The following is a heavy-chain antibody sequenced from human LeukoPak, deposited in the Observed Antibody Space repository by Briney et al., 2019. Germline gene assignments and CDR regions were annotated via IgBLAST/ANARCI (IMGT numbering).Heavy chain of an antibody. J-gene: IGHJ4*02. CDR1: GYTFNGYS. V-gene: IGHV3-9*01. Sequence: KLSCTASGYTFNGYSMHWVRQAPGKGLEWMAWINSNSGGTSYAETVKGRFTISRDNAKTSLYLQMNSLRAEDTALYYCAKDQAIVATVIDYWGQGTLVTVSS. CDR3: AKDQAIVATVIDY. D-gene: IGHD5-12*01. CDR2: INSNSGGT.